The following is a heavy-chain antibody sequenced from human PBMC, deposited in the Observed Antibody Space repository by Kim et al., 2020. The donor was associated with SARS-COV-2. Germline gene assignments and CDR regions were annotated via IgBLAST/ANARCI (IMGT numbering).Heavy chain of an antibody. D-gene: IGHD3-22*01. CDR2: IYYSGST. J-gene: IGHJ4*02. V-gene: IGHV4-31*03. CDR3: ARDMGNVGDSSGYYPGAPLR. CDR1: GGSISSGGYY. Sequence: SETLSLTCTVSGGSISSGGYYWSWIRQHPGKGLEWIGYIYYSGSTYYNPSLKSRVTISVDTSKNQFSLKLSSVTAADTAVYYCARDMGNVGDSSGYYPGAPLRWGQGTLVTVSS.